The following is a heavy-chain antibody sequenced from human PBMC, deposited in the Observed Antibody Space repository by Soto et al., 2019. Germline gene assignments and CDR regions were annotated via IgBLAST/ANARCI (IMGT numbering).Heavy chain of an antibody. CDR2: IYYSGST. CDR1: GGSISSYY. J-gene: IGHJ3*02. Sequence: SETLSLTCTVSGGSISSYYWSWIRQPPGKGLEWIGYIYYSGSTNYNPSLKSRVTISVDTSKNQFSLKLSSVTAADTAVYYCARQYCISTSCHIAAFDIWGQGTMVTVSS. D-gene: IGHD2-2*02. V-gene: IGHV4-59*08. CDR3: ARQYCISTSCHIAAFDI.